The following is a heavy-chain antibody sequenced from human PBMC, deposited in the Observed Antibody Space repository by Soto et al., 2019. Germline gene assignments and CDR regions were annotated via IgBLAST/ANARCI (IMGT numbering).Heavy chain of an antibody. D-gene: IGHD6-6*01. Sequence: QVQLVESGGGVVQPGRSLRLSCAASGFTFSSYAMHWVRQAPGKELEWVAVISYDGSNKYYADSVKGRFTISRDNSKNTLYLQMNSLRAEDTAVYYCARDYSSSDYYYYYGMDVWGQGTTVTVSS. CDR1: GFTFSSYA. J-gene: IGHJ6*02. CDR2: ISYDGSNK. CDR3: ARDYSSSDYYYYYGMDV. V-gene: IGHV3-30-3*01.